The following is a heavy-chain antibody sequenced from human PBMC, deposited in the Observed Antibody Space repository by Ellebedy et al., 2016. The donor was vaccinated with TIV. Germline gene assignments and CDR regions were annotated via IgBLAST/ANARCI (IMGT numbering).Heavy chain of an antibody. Sequence: PGGSLRLSCSASRFPFSSYAMNCVRQAPRKGLEWVSLIYSGGTTYYADSVKGGFTISRDTSKNTLLLQMNSLRAEDTAVYYCVGIGSSSHHFDYWGQGTLVTVSS. CDR2: IYSGGTT. D-gene: IGHD6-13*01. J-gene: IGHJ4*02. CDR3: VGIGSSSHHFDY. CDR1: RFPFSSYA. V-gene: IGHV3-66*01.